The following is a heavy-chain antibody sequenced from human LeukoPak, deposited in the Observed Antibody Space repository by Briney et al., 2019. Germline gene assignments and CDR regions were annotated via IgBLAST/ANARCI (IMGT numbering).Heavy chain of an antibody. V-gene: IGHV3-48*01. CDR2: ISSSSSTI. Sequence: GGSLRLSCAASGFTFSSYSMNWVRQAPGKGLEWVSYISSSSSTIYYADSVKGRFTIPRDNAKNTLYLQMNSLRAEDTAVYYCARGSSGWYDLGYYFDYWGQGTLVTVSS. J-gene: IGHJ4*02. D-gene: IGHD6-19*01. CDR3: ARGSSGWYDLGYYFDY. CDR1: GFTFSSYS.